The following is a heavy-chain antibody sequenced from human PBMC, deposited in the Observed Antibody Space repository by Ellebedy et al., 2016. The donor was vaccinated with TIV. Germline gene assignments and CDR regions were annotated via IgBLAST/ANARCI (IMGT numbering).Heavy chain of an antibody. CDR2: IKQDGSEK. J-gene: IGHJ4*02. D-gene: IGHD3-3*01. CDR3: ARYSYVWIFGVVAIDY. V-gene: IGHV3-7*01. CDR1: GFTFSSYW. Sequence: GESLKISXAASGFTFSSYWMSWVRQAPGKGLEWVANIKQDGSEKYYVDSVKGRFTISRDNAKNSLYLQMNSLRAEDTAVYYCARYSYVWIFGVVAIDYWGQGTLVTVSS.